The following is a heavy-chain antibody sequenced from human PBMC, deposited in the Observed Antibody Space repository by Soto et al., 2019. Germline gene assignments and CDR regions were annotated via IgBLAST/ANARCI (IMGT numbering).Heavy chain of an antibody. D-gene: IGHD3-9*01. CDR2: ISSSSSTI. V-gene: IGHV3-48*01. J-gene: IGHJ4*02. Sequence: GGSLRLSCAAAGFTFSSYSVNWVRQATGKGLEWVSYISSSSSTIYYADSVKGRFTISRDNAKNSLYLQMNSLRAEDTAVYYCARADILTGYYQSIYYFDYWGQGTLVTVSS. CDR3: ARADILTGYYQSIYYFDY. CDR1: GFTFSSYS.